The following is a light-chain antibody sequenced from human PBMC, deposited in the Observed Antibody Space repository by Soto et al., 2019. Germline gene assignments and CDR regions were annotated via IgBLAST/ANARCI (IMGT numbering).Light chain of an antibody. CDR1: GSNIGAGYD. CDR3: SSYTSSSTPYV. CDR2: GNN. V-gene: IGLV1-40*01. J-gene: IGLJ1*01. Sequence: QSVLTQPPSVSGAPGQRVTISCTGSGSNIGAGYDVHWYQQLPGTAPKLLIYGNNNRPSGIPDRFSGSKSGTTASLAITGLQAGDEADYYCSSYTSSSTPYVFGTGTKLTVL.